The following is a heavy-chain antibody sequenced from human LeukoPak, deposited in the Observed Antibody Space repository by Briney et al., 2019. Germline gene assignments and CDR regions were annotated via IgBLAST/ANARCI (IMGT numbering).Heavy chain of an antibody. V-gene: IGHV3-23*01. CDR3: ARAKRGTPVPISYYYYAMDV. D-gene: IGHD6-19*01. CDR1: GFTFSPYA. CDR2: ISGNGGST. Sequence: GGSLRLSCAASGFTFSPYAMNWVRQAPGKGLEWVSGISGNGGSTHYVDSVKGRFTISRDNSDNTLYLQMDSLRVDDTAVYFCARAKRGTPVPISYYYYAMDVRGQGTTVSVSS. J-gene: IGHJ6*02.